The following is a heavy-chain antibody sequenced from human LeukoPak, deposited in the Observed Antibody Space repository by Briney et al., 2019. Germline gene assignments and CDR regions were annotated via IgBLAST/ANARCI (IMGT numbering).Heavy chain of an antibody. D-gene: IGHD6-13*01. V-gene: IGHV3-7*01. CDR2: IKQDGSQK. J-gene: IGHJ4*02. Sequence: GGSLRLSCAASGYTFSHYWMSWVRQAPGKGLERVASIKQDGSQKYYGDSVKGRFTISRDNAKNSLYLQMNSLRAEDTAFYYCAKDDNSWSLDYWGQGTLVTVSS. CDR3: AKDDNSWSLDY. CDR1: GYTFSHYW.